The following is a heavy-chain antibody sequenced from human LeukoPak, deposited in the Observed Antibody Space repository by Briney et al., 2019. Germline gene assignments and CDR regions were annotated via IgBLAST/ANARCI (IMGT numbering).Heavy chain of an antibody. Sequence: ASVKVSCKASGYTFTSYYMHWVRQAPGQGLEWMGIINPSGGSTSYAQKFQGRVTMTRDTSTSTVYMDLSSLRSEDTAVYYCARDLLYGGNSDYYYAMDVWGQGTTVTVSS. V-gene: IGHV1-46*01. J-gene: IGHJ6*02. CDR2: INPSGGST. D-gene: IGHD4-23*01. CDR1: GYTFTSYY. CDR3: ARDLLYGGNSDYYYAMDV.